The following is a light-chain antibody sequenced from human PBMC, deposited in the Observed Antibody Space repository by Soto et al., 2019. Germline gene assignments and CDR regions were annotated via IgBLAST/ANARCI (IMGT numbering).Light chain of an antibody. V-gene: IGKV1-39*01. CDR1: QTVRTY. CDR3: QQTFSTPIT. Sequence: DIQMTQSPSSLFASVGDRVTITCRASQTVRTYLNWYQQRPGKAPTLLINAASSLQSSVPPRFSGAGSETDFTLTINGLQPEDCATYYCQQTFSTPITFGHGTRLE. J-gene: IGKJ5*01. CDR2: AAS.